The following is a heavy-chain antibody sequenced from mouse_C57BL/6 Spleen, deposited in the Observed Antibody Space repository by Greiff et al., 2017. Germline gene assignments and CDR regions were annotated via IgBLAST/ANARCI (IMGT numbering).Heavy chain of an antibody. D-gene: IGHD2-2*01. V-gene: IGHV1-76*01. Sequence: VQVVESGAELVRPGASVKLSCKASGYTFTDYYINWVKQRPGQGLEWIARIYPGSGNTYYNEKFKGKATLTAEKSSSTAYMQLSSLTSEDSAVYFCAREGGYGFAYWGQGTLVTVSA. CDR3: AREGGYGFAY. CDR2: IYPGSGNT. J-gene: IGHJ3*01. CDR1: GYTFTDYY.